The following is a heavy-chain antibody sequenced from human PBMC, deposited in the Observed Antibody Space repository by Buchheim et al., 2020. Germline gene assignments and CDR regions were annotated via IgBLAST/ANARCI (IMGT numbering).Heavy chain of an antibody. CDR3: ARHVSGVGATLFDY. J-gene: IGHJ4*02. V-gene: IGHV4-39*01. D-gene: IGHD1-26*01. Sequence: QLQLQESGPGLVKPSETLSLTCTVSGGSISSSSYYWGWIRQPPGKGLEWIGSIYYSGSTYYNPSLKSRVTISVDTSKNQFSLKLGSVTAADTAVYYCARHVSGVGATLFDYWGQGTL. CDR1: GGSISSSSYY. CDR2: IYYSGST.